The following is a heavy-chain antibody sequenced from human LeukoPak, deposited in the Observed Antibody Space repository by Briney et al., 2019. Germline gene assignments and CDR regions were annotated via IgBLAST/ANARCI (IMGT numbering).Heavy chain of an antibody. D-gene: IGHD4-17*01. CDR3: AKDLAIDYGDYVGMDV. J-gene: IGHJ6*02. Sequence: GGSLRLSCAASGFTFSSYAMSWVRQAPGKGLEWVSAISGSGGSTYYADSVKGRFTISRDNSKNTLYLQMNSLRAEDTAVYYCAKDLAIDYGDYVGMDVWGQGTTVTVSS. V-gene: IGHV3-23*01. CDR1: GFTFSSYA. CDR2: ISGSGGST.